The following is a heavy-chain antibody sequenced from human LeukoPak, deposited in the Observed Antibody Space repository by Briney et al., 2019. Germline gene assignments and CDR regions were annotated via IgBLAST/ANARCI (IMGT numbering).Heavy chain of an antibody. CDR2: IIPIFGTA. CDR1: GGTFSSYA. J-gene: IGHJ6*01. V-gene: IGHV1-69*06. CDR3: ARTPRPDFMSTRSYVTPPPHYYYGMDV. Sequence: ASVKVSCKASGGTFSSYAISWVRQAPGQGLEWMGGIIPIFGTANYAQKFQGRVTITSDKSTSKAYMELSSLRSAGTAGFYRARTPRPDFMSTRSYVTPPPHYYYGMDVWGKGPRSPSPQ. D-gene: IGHD2-2*01.